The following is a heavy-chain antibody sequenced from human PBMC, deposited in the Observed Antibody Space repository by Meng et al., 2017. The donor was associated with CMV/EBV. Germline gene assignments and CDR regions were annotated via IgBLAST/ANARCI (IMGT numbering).Heavy chain of an antibody. CDR3: ATQLRYFDWAYDY. D-gene: IGHD3-9*01. CDR2: IYYSGST. V-gene: IGHV4-39*07. CDR1: GGSITGSAYY. J-gene: IGHJ4*02. Sequence: PGGSITGSAYYWGWIRQPPGKGLEWIGSIYYSGSTYYNPSLKSRVTISVDTSKNQFSLKLSSVTAADTAVYYCATQLRYFDWAYDYWGQGTLVTVSS.